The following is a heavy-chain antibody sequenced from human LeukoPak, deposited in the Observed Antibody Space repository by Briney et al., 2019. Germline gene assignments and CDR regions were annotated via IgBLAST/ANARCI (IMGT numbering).Heavy chain of an antibody. J-gene: IGHJ6*02. D-gene: IGHD2-2*01. CDR1: GGSFSGYY. V-gene: IGHV4-34*01. CDR2: SNHSVST. Sequence: SETLSLTCAVYGGSFSGYYWSWIRHPPGQGLEWIGESNHSVSTNYNPSLNRRVTISVDTSKNQFSLKLSSVTAADTAVYSCARDTWCSSTSCYPNGMDVWGQGNTVPVSS. CDR3: ARDTWCSSTSCYPNGMDV.